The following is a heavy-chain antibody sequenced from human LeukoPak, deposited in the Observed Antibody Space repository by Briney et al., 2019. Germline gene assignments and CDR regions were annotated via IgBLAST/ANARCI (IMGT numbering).Heavy chain of an antibody. D-gene: IGHD3-22*01. CDR1: GGTFSSYA. Sequence: SVKVSCKASGGTFSSYAISWVRQAPGQGLEWMGGIIPIFGTANYAQKFQGRVTITADESTSTVYMELSSLRSEDTAVYYCASERRRDYDSSRFAFDIWGQGTMVTVSS. CDR3: ASERRRDYDSSRFAFDI. V-gene: IGHV1-69*01. CDR2: IIPIFGTA. J-gene: IGHJ3*02.